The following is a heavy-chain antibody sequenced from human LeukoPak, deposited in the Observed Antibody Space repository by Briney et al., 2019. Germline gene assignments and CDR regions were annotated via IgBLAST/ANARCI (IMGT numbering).Heavy chain of an antibody. V-gene: IGHV3-30*02. CDR2: IRYDGSNK. CDR1: GFTFSSYG. D-gene: IGHD6-6*01. CDR3: AKEKNSYSSSSGQGY. J-gene: IGHJ4*02. Sequence: GGSLSLSCAASGFTFSSYGMPWVRQAPGKGLEWVAFIRYDGSNKYYADSVKGRLTISRDNSKNTLYLQMTSLRGDDTAVYYCAKEKNSYSSSSGQGYWGQGTLVTVSS.